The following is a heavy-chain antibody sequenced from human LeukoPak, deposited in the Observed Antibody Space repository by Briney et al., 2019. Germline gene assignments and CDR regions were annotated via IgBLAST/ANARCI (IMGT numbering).Heavy chain of an antibody. V-gene: IGHV3-23*01. CDR1: GLNFSSYG. CDR2: ISGSGGST. J-gene: IGHJ4*02. CDR3: AKDQGEDDYGDYAY. D-gene: IGHD4-17*01. Sequence: AGGSLRLSCAASGLNFSSYGMGWVRQAPGKGLEWVSAISGSGGSTYYADSVKGRFTISRDNSKNTLYLQMSSLRAEDTAVYYCAKDQGEDDYGDYAYWGQGTLVTVSS.